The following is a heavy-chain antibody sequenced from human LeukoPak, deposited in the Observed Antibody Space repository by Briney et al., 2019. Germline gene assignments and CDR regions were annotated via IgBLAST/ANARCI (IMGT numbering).Heavy chain of an antibody. CDR3: ARVLGNSAFDI. CDR1: GGSISSGHYY. J-gene: IGHJ3*02. CDR2: IFYSGST. V-gene: IGHV4-30-4*08. D-gene: IGHD3-16*01. Sequence: SQTLSLTCTVSGGSISSGHYYWTWIRQRPGRGLEWIGYIFYSGSTYYSPSLKSRITISVDTSKNQFSLKLSSVTAADTAVYYCARVLGNSAFDIWGQGTMVTVSS.